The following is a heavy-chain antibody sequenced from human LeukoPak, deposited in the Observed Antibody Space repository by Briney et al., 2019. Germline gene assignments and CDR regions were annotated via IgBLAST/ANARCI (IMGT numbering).Heavy chain of an antibody. CDR1: GGSFRGYY. D-gene: IGHD3-22*01. Sequence: SETLSLTCAVYGGSFRGYYWSWIRHPPGKGLEWIGEIDHSGFTIYNPSLKSRVAISEDTSKNQFSLKLSSVTAADTAVYYCARGPPRDYGTSGFYYNYWGQGTLVTVSS. V-gene: IGHV4-34*01. J-gene: IGHJ4*02. CDR3: ARGPPRDYGTSGFYYNY. CDR2: IDHSGFT.